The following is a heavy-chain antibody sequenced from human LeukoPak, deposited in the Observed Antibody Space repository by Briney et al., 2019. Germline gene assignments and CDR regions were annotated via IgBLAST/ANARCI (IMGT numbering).Heavy chain of an antibody. D-gene: IGHD3-9*01. CDR1: GYTFTSYG. J-gene: IGHJ4*02. Sequence: GASVKVSCKASGYTFTSYGLSWVRQAPGQGLEWMGWISAYSGNPKYAQKFQGRVTMTTDTSTSTAYLELRSLRSDDTAVYYCARATSLSGHPYYFDDWGQGTLVTVSS. CDR2: ISAYSGNP. V-gene: IGHV1-18*01. CDR3: ARATSLSGHPYYFDD.